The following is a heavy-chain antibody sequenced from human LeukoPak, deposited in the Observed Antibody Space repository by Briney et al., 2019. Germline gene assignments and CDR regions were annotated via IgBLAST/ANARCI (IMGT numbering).Heavy chain of an antibody. D-gene: IGHD3-3*01. CDR3: AKVYDFWSGYYDAFDI. V-gene: IGHV3-23*01. Sequence: GGSLRLSCAASGFTFSSYAMSWVHQAPGKGLEWVSAISGSGGSTYYADSVKGRFTISRDNSKNTLYLQMNSLRAEDTAVYYCAKVYDFWSGYYDAFDIWGQGTMVTVSS. CDR1: GFTFSSYA. CDR2: ISGSGGST. J-gene: IGHJ3*02.